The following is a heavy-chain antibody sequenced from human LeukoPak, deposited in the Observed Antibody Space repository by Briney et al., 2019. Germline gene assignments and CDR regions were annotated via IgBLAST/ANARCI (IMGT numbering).Heavy chain of an antibody. J-gene: IGHJ4*02. V-gene: IGHV3-30-3*01. CDR2: ISYDGSNK. CDR1: GFTFSSYA. CDR3: ANPHRAVRGVIIIAPAS. D-gene: IGHD3-10*01. Sequence: GRSLRLSCAASGFTFSSYAMHWVRQAPGKGLEWVAVISYDGSNKYYADSVKGRFTISRDNSKNTLYLQMNSLRAEDTAVYYCANPHRAVRGVIIIAPASWGQGTLVTVSS.